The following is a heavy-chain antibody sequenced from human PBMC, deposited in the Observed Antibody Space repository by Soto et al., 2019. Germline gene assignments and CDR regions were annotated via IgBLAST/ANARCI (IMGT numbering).Heavy chain of an antibody. CDR2: ISAYNGNT. CDR1: GYTFTSYG. J-gene: IGHJ6*03. D-gene: IGHD4-17*01. V-gene: IGHV1-18*01. Sequence: GASVKVSCKASGYTFTSYGISWVRQAPGQGLEWMGWISAYNGNTNYAQKLQGRVTMTTDTSTSTAYMELRSLRSDDTAVYYCARGHHGDFYVPYMDVWGKGTTVTVSS. CDR3: ARGHHGDFYVPYMDV.